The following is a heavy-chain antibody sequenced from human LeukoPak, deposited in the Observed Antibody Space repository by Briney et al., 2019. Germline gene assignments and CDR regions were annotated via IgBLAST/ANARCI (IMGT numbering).Heavy chain of an antibody. D-gene: IGHD5-24*01. Sequence: SETLSLTCTVSGGSITSSNYYWGWIRQPPGKGLEWIGSIYYSGSTDSNPVLKRRTTITVDTAKTQFSLKKSPRNAAPTVEYYCARREMATSYFDYWGQGTLVTVSA. J-gene: IGHJ4*02. CDR1: GGSITSSNYY. CDR2: IYYSGST. V-gene: IGHV4-39*01. CDR3: ARREMATSYFDY.